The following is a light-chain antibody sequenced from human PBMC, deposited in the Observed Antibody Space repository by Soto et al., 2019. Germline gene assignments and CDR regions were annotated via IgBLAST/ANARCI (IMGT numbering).Light chain of an antibody. V-gene: IGKV3-20*01. Sequence: EIVLTQSPGTLSLFPGERATLSCRASQSVSSYLAWYQQKPGQAPRLLIYGASTRATGIPDRFSGSGSGTDFTLTISRLEPEDFAVYYCQQYGRSPYTFGQGTKLEIK. J-gene: IGKJ2*01. CDR1: QSVSSY. CDR2: GAS. CDR3: QQYGRSPYT.